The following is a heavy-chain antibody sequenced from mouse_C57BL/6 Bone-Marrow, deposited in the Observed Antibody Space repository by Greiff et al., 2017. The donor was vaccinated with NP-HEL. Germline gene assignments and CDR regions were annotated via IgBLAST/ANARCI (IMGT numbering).Heavy chain of an antibody. CDR2: IDPETGGT. CDR3: TRGPDGYSYWYFDV. V-gene: IGHV1-15*01. D-gene: IGHD2-3*01. CDR1: GYTFTDYE. J-gene: IGHJ1*03. Sequence: QVQLQQSGAELVRPGASVTLSCKASGYTFTDYEMHWVKQTPVHGLEWIGAIDPETGGTAYNQKFKGKAILTADKSSSTAYMELRSLTSEDSAVYYWTRGPDGYSYWYFDVWGTGTTVTVSS.